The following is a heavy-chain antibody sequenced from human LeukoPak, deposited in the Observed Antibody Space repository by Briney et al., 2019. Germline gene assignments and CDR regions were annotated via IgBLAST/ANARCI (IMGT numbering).Heavy chain of an antibody. CDR1: GFTFSSYA. Sequence: GGSLRLSCAASGFTFSSYAMSWVRQAPGKGLEWVSAISGSGGSTYCANSVKGRFTISRDNSKNTLYLQMNSLRAEDTAVYYCAKAPHRYDSVHYWGQGTLVTVSS. V-gene: IGHV3-23*01. J-gene: IGHJ4*02. D-gene: IGHD5-12*01. CDR2: ISGSGGST. CDR3: AKAPHRYDSVHY.